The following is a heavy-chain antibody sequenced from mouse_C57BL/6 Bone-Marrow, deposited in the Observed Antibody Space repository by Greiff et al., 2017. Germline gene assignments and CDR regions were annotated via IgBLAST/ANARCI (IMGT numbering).Heavy chain of an antibody. Sequence: EVQVVESEGGLVQPGSSMKLSCTASGFTFSDYYMAWVRQVPEKGLEWVANINYDGSSTYYLDSLKSRFIISRDNAKNILYLQMSSLKSEDTDTYYCARRYYYAMDYCGQGTSVTVSS. CDR3: ARRYYYAMDY. V-gene: IGHV5-16*01. J-gene: IGHJ4*01. CDR1: GFTFSDYY. CDR2: INYDGSST.